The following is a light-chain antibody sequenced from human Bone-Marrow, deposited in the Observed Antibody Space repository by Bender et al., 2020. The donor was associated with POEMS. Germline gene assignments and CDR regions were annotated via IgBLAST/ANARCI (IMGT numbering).Light chain of an antibody. V-gene: IGLV3-21*03. J-gene: IGLJ2*01. CDR1: NIGSKS. CDR3: QVWENTSEQPV. Sequence: SYVLTQPPSVSVAPGKTARITCGANNIGSKSVHWYQQKPGQAPVLVVYDDSDRPSGTPERFSGSNSGNTANTATLTISRVEVGDEADYYCQVWENTSEQPVFGGAPKLTVL. CDR2: DDS.